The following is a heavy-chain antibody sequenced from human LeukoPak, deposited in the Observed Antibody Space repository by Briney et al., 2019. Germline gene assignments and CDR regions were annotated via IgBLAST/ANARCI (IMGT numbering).Heavy chain of an antibody. Sequence: ASVKVSCKASGYTFTTYAIQWVRQAPGQRLEWMGWIHAGNGNTKYSEKLQGRVTMTRDTSTSTVYMELSSLRSEDTAVYYCARAFGTRWFDPWGQGTLVTVSS. V-gene: IGHV1-3*01. D-gene: IGHD1-7*01. J-gene: IGHJ5*02. CDR2: IHAGNGNT. CDR3: ARAFGTRWFDP. CDR1: GYTFTTYA.